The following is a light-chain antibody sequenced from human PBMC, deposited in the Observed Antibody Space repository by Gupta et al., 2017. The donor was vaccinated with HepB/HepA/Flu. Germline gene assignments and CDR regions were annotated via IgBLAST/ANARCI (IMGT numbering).Light chain of an antibody. V-gene: IGKV3-20*01. CDR3: QQENNSPLN. J-gene: IGKJ2*01. CDR1: QSVTANY. Sequence: DNVLMQSPGTLYLSPGERATVSCRASQSVTANYFAWYQQKLGQAPRLIIYGASSRDTGIPDRFIGSGSGTEFTLTISRREPEDSAVYFCQQENNSPLNFGQGTKLDIK. CDR2: GAS.